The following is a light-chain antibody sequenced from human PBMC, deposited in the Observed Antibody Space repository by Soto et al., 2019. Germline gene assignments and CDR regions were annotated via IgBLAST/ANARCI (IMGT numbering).Light chain of an antibody. CDR1: SSNIGANSD. CDR3: QSYDNSLSGFYV. J-gene: IGLJ1*01. Sequence: SVLTQPPSASGAPGQRVIVSCTGSSSNIGANSDVHWYQQLTGAAPKLLIYGNTNRPSGVSDRFSASKSGTSASLAITGLQAEDEADYYCQSYDNSLSGFYVFGTGTKVTVL. V-gene: IGLV1-40*01. CDR2: GNT.